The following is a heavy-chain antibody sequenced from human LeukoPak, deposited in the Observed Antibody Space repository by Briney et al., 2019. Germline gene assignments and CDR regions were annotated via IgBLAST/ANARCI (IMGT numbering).Heavy chain of an antibody. CDR1: GGSISSFY. J-gene: IGHJ4*02. V-gene: IGHV4-4*09. CDR3: AREYSSSSPFDY. CDR2: IYPSGTT. D-gene: IGHD6-6*01. Sequence: PSETLSLTCTVPGGSISSFYRSWIRQPPGKGLEWIGYIYPSGTTNYNPSLKSRVTISVDTSKNQFSLKLSSVTAADTAVYYCAREYSSSSPFDYWGQGTLVTVSS.